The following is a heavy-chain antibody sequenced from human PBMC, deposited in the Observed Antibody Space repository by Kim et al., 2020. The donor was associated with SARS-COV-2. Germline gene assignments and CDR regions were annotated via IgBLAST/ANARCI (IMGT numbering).Heavy chain of an antibody. CDR2: IYHSGST. V-gene: IGHV4-4*02. J-gene: IGHJ6*02. Sequence: SETLSLTCAVSGGSISSSNWWWWGRQPPGEGLEWSGGIYHSGSTNYNPSFKSRVATSVDKSKNQFSLKLSNLTAADTAVYYCAGLVGNGWGRTHQLDAYFYYYAGDVWGQGTTVTVSS. CDR3: AGLVGNGWGRTHQLDAYFYYYAGDV. CDR1: GGSISSSNW. D-gene: IGHD3-10*01.